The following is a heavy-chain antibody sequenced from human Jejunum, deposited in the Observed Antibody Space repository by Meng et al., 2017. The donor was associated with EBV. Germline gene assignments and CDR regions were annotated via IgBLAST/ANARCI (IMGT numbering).Heavy chain of an antibody. J-gene: IGHJ4*02. CDR2: MSPNSGNT. V-gene: IGHV1-8*02. CDR3: ARGVAAGFDY. CDR1: GYTFTSYD. Sequence: QGQLVPCGAEVKKPGARGTLYCKASGYTFTSYDINWVRQATGQGPEWMGWMSPNSGNTGYAQKFQGRVTMTRDTSISTAYMELSSLRSEDTAVYYCARGVAAGFDYWGQGTLVTVSS. D-gene: IGHD6-13*01.